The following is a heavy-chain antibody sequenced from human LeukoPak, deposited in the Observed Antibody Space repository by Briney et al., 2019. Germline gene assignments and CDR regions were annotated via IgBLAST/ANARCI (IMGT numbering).Heavy chain of an antibody. Sequence: SETLSLTCAVYGGFFSGYYWSWIRQPPGKGLEWIGEINHSGSTNYNPSLKSRVTISVDTSKNQFSLKLSSVTAADTAVYYCALAGYSYGKDYWGQGTLVTVSS. CDR1: GGFFSGYY. CDR2: INHSGST. V-gene: IGHV4-34*01. CDR3: ALAGYSYGKDY. J-gene: IGHJ4*02. D-gene: IGHD5-18*01.